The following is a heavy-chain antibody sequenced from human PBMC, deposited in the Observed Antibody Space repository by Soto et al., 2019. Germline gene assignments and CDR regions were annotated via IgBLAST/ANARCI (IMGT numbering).Heavy chain of an antibody. V-gene: IGHV1-24*01. CDR3: ARSVSTKTAPIDY. D-gene: IGHD4-17*01. CDR2: FDPEDGET. Sequence: ASVKLSCKVSGYTLTELSMHCVRQAPGKGLEWMGGFDPEDGETIYAQKFQGRVTMTEDTSTDTAYMDLRGLTFEDTAVYYCARSVSTKTAPIDYWGQGTLVTVSS. J-gene: IGHJ4*02. CDR1: GYTLTELS.